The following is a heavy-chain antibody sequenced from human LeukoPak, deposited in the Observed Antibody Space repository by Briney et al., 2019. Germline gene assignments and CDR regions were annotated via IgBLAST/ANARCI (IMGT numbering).Heavy chain of an antibody. Sequence: QSGGSLRLSCAASGFTFSNYAMHWVRQAPGKGLEYVSVISSNGGTTYYANSVKGRFTISRDNSKNTLYLQMGSLRAEDMAVYYCAREVGATDAFDIWGQGTMVTVSS. D-gene: IGHD1-26*01. V-gene: IGHV3-64*01. CDR3: AREVGATDAFDI. CDR2: ISSNGGTT. J-gene: IGHJ3*02. CDR1: GFTFSNYA.